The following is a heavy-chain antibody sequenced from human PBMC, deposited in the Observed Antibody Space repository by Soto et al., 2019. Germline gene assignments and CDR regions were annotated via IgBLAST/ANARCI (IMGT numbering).Heavy chain of an antibody. CDR3: ARDLGYSGYDYYYYYYGMDV. CDR2: ISSSSSYT. J-gene: IGHJ6*02. V-gene: IGHV3-11*06. D-gene: IGHD5-12*01. CDR1: GFTFSDYY. Sequence: QVQLVESGGGLVTPGGSLRLSCAASGFTFSDYYMSWIRQAPGKGLEWVSYISSSSSYTNYADSVKGRFTISRDNAKNSLYLQMNSLRAEDTAVYYCARDLGYSGYDYYYYYYGMDVWGQGTTVTVSS.